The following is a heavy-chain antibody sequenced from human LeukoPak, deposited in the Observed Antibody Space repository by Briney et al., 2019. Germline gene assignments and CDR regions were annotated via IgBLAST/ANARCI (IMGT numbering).Heavy chain of an antibody. Sequence: PETLSLTCTVSGDSIRSYYWSWIRQPPGKGLEWIGFFSYSGSTNYNPSLRSRVTISVDTSKNQFSLKLNSVTAADTAVYYCARHLDSGYDYWNYWGQGILVTVSS. CDR2: FSYSGST. CDR3: ARHLDSGYDYWNY. CDR1: GDSIRSYY. V-gene: IGHV4-59*08. J-gene: IGHJ4*02. D-gene: IGHD5-12*01.